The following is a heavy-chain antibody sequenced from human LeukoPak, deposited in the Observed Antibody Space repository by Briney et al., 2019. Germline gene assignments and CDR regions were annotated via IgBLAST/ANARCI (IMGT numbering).Heavy chain of an antibody. D-gene: IGHD3-10*01. CDR1: GGSFSGYH. J-gene: IGHJ2*01. CDR3: ARERGYSGSGSRYFDL. V-gene: IGHV4-34*01. CDR2: INHSEGT. Sequence: KPSETLSLTCAVYGGSFSGYHWSWIRQPPGKGLEWIGEINHSEGTNYNPSLKSRVTISVDTSRKQFSLRLNSVTAADTAVYYCARERGYSGSGSRYFDLWGRGTLVTVSS.